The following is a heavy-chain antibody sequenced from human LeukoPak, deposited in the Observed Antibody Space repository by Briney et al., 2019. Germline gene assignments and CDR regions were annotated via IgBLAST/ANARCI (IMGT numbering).Heavy chain of an antibody. CDR3: ARLGKGMTTVTTFDY. CDR2: IYYSRST. J-gene: IGHJ4*02. D-gene: IGHD4-17*01. Sequence: SETLSLTCTVSGGSISSYYWSWIRQPPGKGLEWIGYIYYSRSTNYNPSLKSRVTISVDTSKNQFSLKLSSVTAADTAVYYCARLGKGMTTVTTFDYWGQGTLVTVSS. CDR1: GGSISSYY. V-gene: IGHV4-59*08.